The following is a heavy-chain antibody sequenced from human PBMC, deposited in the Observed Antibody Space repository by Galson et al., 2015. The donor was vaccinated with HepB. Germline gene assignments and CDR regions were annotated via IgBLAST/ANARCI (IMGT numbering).Heavy chain of an antibody. Sequence: SVKVSCKASGYTFTSYAMHWVRQAPGQRLEWMGWINAGNGNTKYSQKFQGRVTITRDTSASTAYMELSSLRSEDTAVYYCARDHLDKDYYYGMDVWGQGTTVTVSS. D-gene: IGHD3/OR15-3a*01. CDR3: ARDHLDKDYYYGMDV. CDR1: GYTFTSYA. CDR2: INAGNGNT. V-gene: IGHV1-3*01. J-gene: IGHJ6*02.